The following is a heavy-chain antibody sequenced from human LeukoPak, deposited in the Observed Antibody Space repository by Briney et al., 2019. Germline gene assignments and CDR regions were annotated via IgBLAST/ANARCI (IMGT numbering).Heavy chain of an antibody. D-gene: IGHD3-22*01. CDR3: AKGGRPYYYDGSGSYALDY. V-gene: IGHV1-69*13. CDR2: IIPIFGTA. Sequence: ASVKVSCKASGGTFSSYAISWVRQAPGQGLEWMGGIIPIFGTANYAQKFQGRVTITAVESTSTAYMELSSLRSEDTAVYYCAKGGRPYYYDGSGSYALDYWGQGTLVTVSS. J-gene: IGHJ4*02. CDR1: GGTFSSYA.